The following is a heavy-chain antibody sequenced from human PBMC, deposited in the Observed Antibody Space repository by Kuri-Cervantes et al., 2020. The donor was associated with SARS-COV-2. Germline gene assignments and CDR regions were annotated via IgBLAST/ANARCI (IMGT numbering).Heavy chain of an antibody. Sequence: GGSLRLSCAASGFTFSSYAMSWVRQAPGKGLEWVSGISGSGGSSYYADSVKGRFTISRDNSKNMVFLQMNSLRADDTAIYFCAKDLAVTTYFDHWGQGILVTVSS. J-gene: IGHJ4*02. V-gene: IGHV3-23*01. D-gene: IGHD4-17*01. CDR3: AKDLAVTTYFDH. CDR1: GFTFSSYA. CDR2: ISGSGGSS.